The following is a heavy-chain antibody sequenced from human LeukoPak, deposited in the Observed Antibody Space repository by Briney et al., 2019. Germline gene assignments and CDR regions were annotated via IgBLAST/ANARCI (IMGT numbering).Heavy chain of an antibody. V-gene: IGHV1-2*02. D-gene: IGHD3-22*01. CDR3: ASLYYYDSSGYYYVDAFDI. Sequence: GASVKVSCKASGYTFTGYYMHWVRQAPGQGLEWMGWINPNSGGTNYAQKFQGRVTMTRDTSISTAYMELSRLRSDDTAVYYCASLYYYDSSGYYYVDAFDIWGQGTMVTVSS. CDR1: GYTFTGYY. J-gene: IGHJ3*02. CDR2: INPNSGGT.